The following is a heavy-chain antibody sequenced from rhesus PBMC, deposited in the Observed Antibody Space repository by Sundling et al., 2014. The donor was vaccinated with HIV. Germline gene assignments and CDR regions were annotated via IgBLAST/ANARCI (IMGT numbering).Heavy chain of an antibody. CDR3: ARERADRYSDHSYLDY. CDR2: IYGNSAST. Sequence: QVQLQESGPGLVKPSETLSLTCAVSGGSISGGYYWSWIRQSPGKGLEWIVNIYGNSASTNYNPSLKSRVTISTDTSKNQFSLKLSSVTAADTAVYYCARERADRYSDHSYLDYWGQGVLVTVSS. D-gene: IGHD5-24*01. CDR1: GGSISGGYY. V-gene: IGHV4S9*01. J-gene: IGHJ4*01.